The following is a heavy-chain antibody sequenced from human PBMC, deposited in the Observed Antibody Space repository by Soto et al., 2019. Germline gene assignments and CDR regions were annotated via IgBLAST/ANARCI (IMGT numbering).Heavy chain of an antibody. CDR3: TRQACGDQCHFDY. D-gene: IGHD2-21*01. J-gene: IGHJ4*02. V-gene: IGHV3-66*04. Sequence: EVQLVESGGGLVQPGGSLRLSCAASGITVSSHYMRWVRQAPGKGLEWVSFIYSGGTTHYADSVKGRFTISTDNSKNTLYLQMNSLRAEDTAMYYCTRQACGDQCHFDYWGQGTLVTVSS. CDR1: GITVSSHY. CDR2: IYSGGTT.